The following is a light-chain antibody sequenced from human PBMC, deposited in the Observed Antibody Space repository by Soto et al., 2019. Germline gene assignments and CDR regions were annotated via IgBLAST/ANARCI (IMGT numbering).Light chain of an antibody. Sequence: QSALTQPPSASGSSGQSVTSSCTGTSSDVGGYNYVSWYQQHPGKAPKLMIYEVSKRPSGVPDRFSGSKSGNTASLTVSGLQAEDEADYYSSSYAGSNNVVFGGGTKLTVL. V-gene: IGLV2-8*01. CDR1: SSDVGGYNY. CDR3: SSYAGSNNVV. J-gene: IGLJ2*01. CDR2: EVS.